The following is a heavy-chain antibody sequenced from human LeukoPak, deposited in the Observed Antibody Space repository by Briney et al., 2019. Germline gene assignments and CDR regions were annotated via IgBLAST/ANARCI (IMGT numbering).Heavy chain of an antibody. CDR3: AKSPGDVGYCNSTSCYAGLTALRFDP. CDR2: ISGSGGST. V-gene: IGHV3-23*01. J-gene: IGHJ5*02. Sequence: GGSLRLSCAASGFTFSSYAMSWVRQAPGKGLEWVSAISGSGGSTYYADSVKGRFTISRDNSKNTLYLQMNSLRAEDTAVYYCAKSPGDVGYCNSTSCYAGLTALRFDPWGQGTLVTVSS. CDR1: GFTFSSYA. D-gene: IGHD2-2*01.